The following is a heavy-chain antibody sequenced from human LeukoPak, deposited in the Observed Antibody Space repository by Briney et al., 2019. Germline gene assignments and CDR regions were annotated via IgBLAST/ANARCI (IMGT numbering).Heavy chain of an antibody. Sequence: GGSLRLSCAASGFTFSSYGMHWVRQAPAKGLELVAVISYDGSSKYYADSVKGRFTISRDNSKNTLYLQMNSLRAEDTAVYYCAKDVRMAVTWFDYWGQGTLVTVSS. D-gene: IGHD6-19*01. V-gene: IGHV3-30*18. J-gene: IGHJ4*02. CDR2: ISYDGSSK. CDR3: AKDVRMAVTWFDY. CDR1: GFTFSSYG.